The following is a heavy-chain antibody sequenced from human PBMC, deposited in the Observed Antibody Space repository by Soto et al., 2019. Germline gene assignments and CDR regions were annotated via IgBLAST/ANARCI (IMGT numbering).Heavy chain of an antibody. Sequence: QVQLQESGPGLVKPSETLSLTCTVSGGSISNYYWTWIRQPPGKGLEWIGYIYYSGSTNYKPSLKRRVTISVDTAKNQFSLKLSSVTAADTAVYYCAQLPWAAYGGIFDPWGQGTLVTVSS. J-gene: IGHJ5*02. CDR1: GGSISNYY. V-gene: IGHV4-59*01. CDR3: AQLPWAAYGGIFDP. CDR2: IYYSGST. D-gene: IGHD4-17*01.